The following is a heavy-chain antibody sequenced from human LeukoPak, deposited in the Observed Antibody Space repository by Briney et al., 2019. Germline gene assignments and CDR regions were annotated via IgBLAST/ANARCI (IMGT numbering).Heavy chain of an antibody. Sequence: GGSLRLSCAASGFTFSSYAMHWVRQAPGKGLEWVAVISYDGSNKYYADSVKGRFTISRDNAKNTLYLQMNSLRAEDTAVYYCARGPDWGVRGVTFDAFDIWGQGTMVTVSS. CDR2: ISYDGSNK. CDR1: GFTFSSYA. CDR3: ARGPDWGVRGVTFDAFDI. V-gene: IGHV3-30-3*01. J-gene: IGHJ3*02. D-gene: IGHD3-10*01.